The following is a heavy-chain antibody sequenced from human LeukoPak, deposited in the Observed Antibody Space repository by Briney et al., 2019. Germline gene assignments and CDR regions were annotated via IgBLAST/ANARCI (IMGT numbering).Heavy chain of an antibody. CDR1: GFSVSGYW. Sequence: GGSLRLSCAASGFSVSGYWMSWVRQAPGKGLEWVSGISGSGGSTYFADSVKGRFTIPRDNSKNTLYLQMNSLRADDTAVYYCAKAPLGELSPPYYFEYWGQGTLVTVSS. J-gene: IGHJ4*02. CDR2: ISGSGGST. CDR3: AKAPLGELSPPYYFEY. V-gene: IGHV3-23*01. D-gene: IGHD3-16*02.